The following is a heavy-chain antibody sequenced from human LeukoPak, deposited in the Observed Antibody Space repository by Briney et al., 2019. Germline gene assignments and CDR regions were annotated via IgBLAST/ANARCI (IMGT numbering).Heavy chain of an antibody. D-gene: IGHD2-2*01. Sequence: GGSLRLSCIASGFTFSNYGMSWVRQAPGKGLEWVSIISGSGDRTLHADCVKGRFTVSRDNSKNTVYLQMNSLRAEDTAVYYCAKDLRVDIVVVPAVDDAFDIWGQGTMVTVSS. CDR2: ISGSGDRT. J-gene: IGHJ3*02. CDR1: GFTFSNYG. CDR3: AKDLRVDIVVVPAVDDAFDI. V-gene: IGHV3-23*01.